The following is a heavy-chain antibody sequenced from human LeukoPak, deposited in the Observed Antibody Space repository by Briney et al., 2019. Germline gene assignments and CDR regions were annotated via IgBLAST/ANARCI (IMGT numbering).Heavy chain of an antibody. Sequence: GGSLRLSCAASGFTVGSNYMSWVRQAPGKGLEWVSAISGSGGSTYYADSVKGRFTISRDNSKNTLYLQMNSLRAEDTAVYYCAKGYSSGWYYFDYWGQGTLVTVSS. CDR3: AKGYSSGWYYFDY. D-gene: IGHD6-19*01. CDR2: ISGSGGST. J-gene: IGHJ4*02. CDR1: GFTVGSNY. V-gene: IGHV3-23*01.